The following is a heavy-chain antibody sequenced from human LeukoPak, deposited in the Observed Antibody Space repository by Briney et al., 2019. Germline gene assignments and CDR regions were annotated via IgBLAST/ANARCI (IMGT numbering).Heavy chain of an antibody. CDR1: GFTFSSYA. CDR3: ARDFRFGELSFDY. V-gene: IGHV3-30*14. D-gene: IGHD3-10*01. Sequence: GGSLRLSCAASGFTFSSYAMHWVRQAPGKGLEWVAVISYDGSNKYYADSVKGRFTISRDNSKNTLYLQMNSLRAEDTAVYYCARDFRFGELSFDYWGQGTLVTVSS. CDR2: ISYDGSNK. J-gene: IGHJ4*02.